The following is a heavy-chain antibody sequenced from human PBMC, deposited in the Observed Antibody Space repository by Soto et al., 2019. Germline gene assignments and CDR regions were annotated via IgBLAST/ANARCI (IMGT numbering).Heavy chain of an antibody. V-gene: IGHV3-53*01. CDR3: ATMTTVTLGDYYFDY. CDR1: GFTVSSNY. J-gene: IGHJ4*02. D-gene: IGHD4-17*01. Sequence: EVQLVESGGGLIQPGGSLRLSCAASGFTVSSNYMSWVRQAPGKRLEWVSVIYSGGSTYYADSVKGRFTISRDNSKNTLYLQMNSLRADDTAVYYCATMTTVTLGDYYFDYWCQGTLVTVSS. CDR2: IYSGGST.